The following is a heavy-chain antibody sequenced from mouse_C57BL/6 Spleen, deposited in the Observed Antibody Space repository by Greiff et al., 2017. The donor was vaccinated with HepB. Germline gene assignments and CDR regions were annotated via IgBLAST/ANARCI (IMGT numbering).Heavy chain of an antibody. CDR2: ISSGGSYT. V-gene: IGHV5-6*01. D-gene: IGHD1-1*01. Sequence: EVQRVESGGDLVKPGGSLKLSCAASGFTFSSYGMSWVRQTPDKRLEWVATISSGGSYTYYPDSVKGRFTISRDNAKNTLYLQMSILKSEDTSMYYCARQGTTVVATWYFDVWGTGTTVTVSS. J-gene: IGHJ1*03. CDR3: ARQGTTVVATWYFDV. CDR1: GFTFSSYG.